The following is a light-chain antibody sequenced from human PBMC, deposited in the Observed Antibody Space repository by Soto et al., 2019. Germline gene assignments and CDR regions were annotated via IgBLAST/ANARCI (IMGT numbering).Light chain of an antibody. CDR1: QTLSIGS. CDR2: GAS. Sequence: EIVFTQSPATLSLSPGERATLFCRASQTLSIGSLAWYQQKPGQAPRLLIYGASSRATGIPDRFSGSGSGTDFTLTISRLEPEDFAVYYCQQYGSSPRAFGGGTKVDNK. V-gene: IGKV3-20*01. CDR3: QQYGSSPRA. J-gene: IGKJ4*01.